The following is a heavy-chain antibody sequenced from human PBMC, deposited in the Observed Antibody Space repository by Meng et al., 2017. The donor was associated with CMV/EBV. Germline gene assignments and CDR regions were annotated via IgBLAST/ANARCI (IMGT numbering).Heavy chain of an antibody. CDR3: ARESGSVGDY. Sequence: QVQLVQAGGEVKKPGASVKVSCKASGYTFTSYDMHWVRQAPGQGLEWRGIINPSGGSTSYAQKFQGRVTMTRDTSTSTVYMELSSLRSEDTAVYYCARESGSVGDYWGQGTLVTVSS. J-gene: IGHJ4*02. D-gene: IGHD1-26*01. CDR2: INPSGGST. CDR1: GYTFTSYD. V-gene: IGHV1-46*01.